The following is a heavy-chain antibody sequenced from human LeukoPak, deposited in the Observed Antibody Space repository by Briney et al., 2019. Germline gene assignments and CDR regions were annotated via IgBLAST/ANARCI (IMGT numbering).Heavy chain of an antibody. CDR1: GGTFSSYA. CDR3: ARGSTMVRGVINDWFDP. J-gene: IGHJ5*02. V-gene: IGHV1-69*01. CDR2: IIPIFGTA. Sequence: SVKVSCKASGGTFSSYAISWVRQAPGQGLEWMGGIIPIFGTANYAQKFQGRVTITADESTSTAYMELSSLRSEDTAVYYCARGSTMVRGVINDWFDPWGQGTLVTVSS. D-gene: IGHD3-10*01.